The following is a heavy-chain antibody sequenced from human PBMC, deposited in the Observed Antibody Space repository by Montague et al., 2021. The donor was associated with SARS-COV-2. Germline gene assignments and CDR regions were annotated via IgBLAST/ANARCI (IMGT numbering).Heavy chain of an antibody. J-gene: IGHJ6*03. D-gene: IGHD3-3*01. CDR3: ARVSRGTIFGVVIHPYYYMDV. V-gene: IGHV4-61*02. Sequence: TLSLTCTVSGGSISSGSYYWSWIRQPAGKGLEWIGRIYTSGSTNYNPSLKSRVTISVDTSKNQFSLKLSSVTAADTAVYYCARVSRGTIFGVVIHPYYYMDVWGKGTTVTVSS. CDR1: GGSISSGSYY. CDR2: IYTSGST.